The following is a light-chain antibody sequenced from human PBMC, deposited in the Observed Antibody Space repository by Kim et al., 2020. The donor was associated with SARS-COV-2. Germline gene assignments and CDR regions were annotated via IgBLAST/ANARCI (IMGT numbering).Light chain of an antibody. Sequence: GASVKLTCTLSSGHSSYAIAWHQQQPEKGPRYLMKLNSDGSHSKGDGIPDRFSGSSSGAERYLTISSLQSEDEADYYCQTWGTGNVFGGGTKLTVL. CDR1: SGHSSYA. CDR3: QTWGTGNV. J-gene: IGLJ3*02. CDR2: LNSDGSH. V-gene: IGLV4-69*01.